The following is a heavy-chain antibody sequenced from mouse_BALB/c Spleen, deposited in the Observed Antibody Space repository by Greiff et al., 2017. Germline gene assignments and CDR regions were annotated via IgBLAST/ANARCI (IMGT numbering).Heavy chain of an antibody. D-gene: IGHD2-2*01. Sequence: EVQLVESGGGLVKPGGSLKLSCAASGFTFSSYAMSWVRQTPEKRLEWVASISSGGSTYYPDSVKGRFTISRDNARNILYLQMSSLRSEDTAMYYCARDGYDVDWYFDVWGAGTTVTVSS. CDR2: ISSGGST. CDR1: GFTFSSYA. CDR3: ARDGYDVDWYFDV. J-gene: IGHJ1*01. V-gene: IGHV5-6-5*01.